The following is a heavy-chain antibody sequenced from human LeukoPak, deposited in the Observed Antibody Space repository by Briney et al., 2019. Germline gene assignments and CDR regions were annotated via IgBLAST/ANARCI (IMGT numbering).Heavy chain of an antibody. D-gene: IGHD3-22*01. J-gene: IGHJ4*02. CDR3: ARGRQRAYYYDSSGYPPDY. V-gene: IGHV4-34*01. Sequence: SETLSLTCAVYGGSFSGYYWSWIRQPPGKGLEWIGEINHSGSTNYNPSLKSRVTISVDTSKNPFSLKLSSVTAADTAVYYCARGRQRAYYYDSSGYPPDYWGQGTLVTVSS. CDR2: INHSGST. CDR1: GGSFSGYY.